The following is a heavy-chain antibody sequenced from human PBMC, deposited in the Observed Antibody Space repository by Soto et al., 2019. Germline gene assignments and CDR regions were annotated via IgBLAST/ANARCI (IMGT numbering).Heavy chain of an antibody. Sequence: EVQLLESGGGLVQPGGSLRLSCAASGFTFSSYAMSWVRQAPGKGLEWVSAISGSGGSTYYADSVKGRFTISRDNSKNTLYLQMNSLRAEDTAVYYCAKDPNDFWSGLYHTSLYYYYGMDVWGQGTTVTVSS. CDR3: AKDPNDFWSGLYHTSLYYYYGMDV. J-gene: IGHJ6*02. D-gene: IGHD3-3*01. CDR2: ISGSGGST. CDR1: GFTFSSYA. V-gene: IGHV3-23*01.